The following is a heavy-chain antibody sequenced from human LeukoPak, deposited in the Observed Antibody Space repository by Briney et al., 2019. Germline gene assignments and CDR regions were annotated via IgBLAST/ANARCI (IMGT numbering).Heavy chain of an antibody. D-gene: IGHD2-15*01. CDR2: IYWDDDK. V-gene: IGHV2-5*02. CDR3: AHSPTGGSKRNNWFDP. CDR1: GFSLSTSGVG. Sequence: SGPTLVNPTQTLTLTCTFSGFSLSTSGVGVGWIRQPPGKALEWLALIYWDDDKRYSPSLWSRLTITKDTSKNQVVLTMTNMDPVDTATYYCAHSPTGGSKRNNWFDPWGQGTLVTVSS. J-gene: IGHJ5*02.